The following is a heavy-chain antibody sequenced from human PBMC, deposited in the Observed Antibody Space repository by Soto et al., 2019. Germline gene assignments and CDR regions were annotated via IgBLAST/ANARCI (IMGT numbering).Heavy chain of an antibody. Sequence: GGSLRLSCAASGFSFSIYWMTWVRQSPGKGLEWVANIKEDGSKKYYVDSVRGRFTVSRDNAKNSLYLHMNSLRAEDTAVYYCATYYFYYMDVWGKGTTVTVSS. V-gene: IGHV3-7*01. CDR3: ATYYFYYMDV. J-gene: IGHJ6*03. CDR1: GFSFSIYW. CDR2: IKEDGSKK. D-gene: IGHD2-21*01.